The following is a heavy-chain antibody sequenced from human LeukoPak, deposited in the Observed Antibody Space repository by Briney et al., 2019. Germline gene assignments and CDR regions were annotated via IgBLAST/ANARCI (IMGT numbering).Heavy chain of an antibody. J-gene: IGHJ4*02. CDR2: ISAYNGNT. V-gene: IGHV1-18*04. D-gene: IGHD2-2*01. Sequence: ASVKVSCKASGYTFTSYGISWVRQAPGQGLEWMGRISAYNGNTNYAQKLQGRVTMTTDTSTSTAYMELRSLRSDDTAVYYCARDHDVYCSSTSCPEDYWGQGTLVTVSS. CDR3: ARDHDVYCSSTSCPEDY. CDR1: GYTFTSYG.